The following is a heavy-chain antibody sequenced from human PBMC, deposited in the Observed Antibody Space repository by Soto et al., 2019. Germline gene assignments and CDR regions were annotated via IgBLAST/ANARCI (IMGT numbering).Heavy chain of an antibody. Sequence: ASVKVSCKASGYTFTSYYMHWVRQAPGQGLEWMGIINPSGGSTSYAQKFQGRVTMTRDTSTSTVYMELSSLRSEDTAVYYCAKAHERYCSGGSCYWFDYWGQGTLVTVSS. D-gene: IGHD2-15*01. CDR3: AKAHERYCSGGSCYWFDY. CDR1: GYTFTSYY. J-gene: IGHJ4*02. V-gene: IGHV1-46*01. CDR2: INPSGGST.